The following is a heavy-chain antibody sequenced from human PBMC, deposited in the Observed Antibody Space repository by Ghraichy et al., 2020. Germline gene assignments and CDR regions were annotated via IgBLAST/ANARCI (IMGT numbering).Heavy chain of an antibody. D-gene: IGHD1-1*01. V-gene: IGHV3-53*01. Sequence: GGSLRLSCAASGFTVSSNYMSWVRQAPGKGLEWVSVIYSGGSTYYADSVKGRFTISRDNSKNTLYLQMNSLRAEDTAVYYCARVNDYYYYGMDVWGQGTTVTVSS. CDR3: ARVNDYYYYGMDV. J-gene: IGHJ6*02. CDR1: GFTVSSNY. CDR2: IYSGGST.